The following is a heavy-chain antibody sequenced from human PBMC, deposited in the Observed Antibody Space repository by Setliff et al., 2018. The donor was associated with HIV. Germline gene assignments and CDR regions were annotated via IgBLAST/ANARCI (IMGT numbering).Heavy chain of an antibody. CDR3: ARVPSVADPDYYGMDV. CDR1: GGTFSNYA. V-gene: IGHV1-69*05. Sequence: SVKVSSKASGGTFSNYAISWVRQAPGQGLEWMGWVIPMFGTTNYARKFQGRVRITTDESTTTAYMELSSLRSEDTAVYYCARVPSVADPDYYGMDVWGQGTTVTVSS. D-gene: IGHD6-13*01. J-gene: IGHJ6*02. CDR2: VIPMFGTT.